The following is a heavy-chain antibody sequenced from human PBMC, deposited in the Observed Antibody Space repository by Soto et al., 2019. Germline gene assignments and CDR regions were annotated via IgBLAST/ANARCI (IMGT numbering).Heavy chain of an antibody. CDR3: AKEEAESFQH. Sequence: GGCLRLSCEASGFTFRRYAMSSVRQAPGKGLEWGSAISGSGGSTYYADCVKGRFTISRDNSKNTLYLQMNSLRAEDTAVYYCAKEEAESFQHWGQGTLVTVSS. V-gene: IGHV3-23*01. J-gene: IGHJ1*01. CDR1: GFTFRRYA. CDR2: ISGSGGST.